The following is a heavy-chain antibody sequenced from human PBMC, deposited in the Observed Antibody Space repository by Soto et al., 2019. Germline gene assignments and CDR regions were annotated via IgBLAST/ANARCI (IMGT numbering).Heavy chain of an antibody. Sequence: QVQLVQSGAEVKKPGASVKVSCKASGYTFTTYAMHWVRQAPGQRLEWMGWINAGNGNTKYSQKFQGRVTITRDTSASTAYMELSSLRSEDTAVYYCANASYGSGSLNWFDPWGQGTLVTVSS. CDR2: INAGNGNT. V-gene: IGHV1-3*01. D-gene: IGHD3-10*01. J-gene: IGHJ5*02. CDR1: GYTFTTYA. CDR3: ANASYGSGSLNWFDP.